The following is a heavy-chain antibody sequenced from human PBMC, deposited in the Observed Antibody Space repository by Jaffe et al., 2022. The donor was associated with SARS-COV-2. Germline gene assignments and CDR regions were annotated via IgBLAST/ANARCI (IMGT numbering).Heavy chain of an antibody. J-gene: IGHJ5*02. CDR3: ARGGVARPGWFDP. CDR1: GGSFSGYY. Sequence: QVQLQQWGAGLLKPSETLSLTCAVYGGSFSGYYWSWIRQPPGKGLEWIGEINHSGSTNYNPSLKSRVTISVDTSKNQFSLKLSSVTAADTAVYYCARGGVARPGWFDPWGQGTLVTVSS. CDR2: INHSGST. V-gene: IGHV4-34*01. D-gene: IGHD2-15*01.